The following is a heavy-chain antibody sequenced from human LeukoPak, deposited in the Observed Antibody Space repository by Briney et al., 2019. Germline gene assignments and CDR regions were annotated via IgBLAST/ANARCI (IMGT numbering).Heavy chain of an antibody. J-gene: IGHJ4*02. CDR1: GFTFSSYA. Sequence: GGSLRLSCAASGFTFSSYAMSGARQAPGKGLEWVSGINWNGGSTGDADSVKGRFTISRDNAKNSLYLEMNSLRAEDTALYYCARDRQWLVMGVLDYWGQGTLVTVSS. V-gene: IGHV3-20*04. CDR2: INWNGGST. D-gene: IGHD6-19*01. CDR3: ARDRQWLVMGVLDY.